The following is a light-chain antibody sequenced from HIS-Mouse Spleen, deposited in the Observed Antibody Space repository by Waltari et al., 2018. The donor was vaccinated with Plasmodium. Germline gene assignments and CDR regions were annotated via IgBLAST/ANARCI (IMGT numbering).Light chain of an antibody. J-gene: IGLJ3*02. CDR1: RLSSYY. Sequence: SSELTQDPPVSVALGQTVRITCQGDRLSSYYDSRYQQKPGQATVLVIYGKNNRPSGIPDRFSGSSSGNTASLTITGAQAEDEADYYCNSRDSSGNHWVFGGGTKLTVL. V-gene: IGLV3-19*01. CDR2: GKN. CDR3: NSRDSSGNHWV.